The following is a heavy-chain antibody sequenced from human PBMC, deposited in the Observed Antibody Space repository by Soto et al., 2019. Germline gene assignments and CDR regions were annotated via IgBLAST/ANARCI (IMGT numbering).Heavy chain of an antibody. V-gene: IGHV4-4*07. CDR1: GTSVSNHY. Sequence: QVQLQESGPGLVKPSETLSLTCSVSGTSVSNHYWSWIRQPAGKGLEHIGRIYTSGSTSYNPSLKSRVTMSMDTSQTQIYLNLTSVTAADTAVYYCARGGIQLSYAFDYWGQGILVTVSS. D-gene: IGHD5-18*01. J-gene: IGHJ4*02. CDR2: IYTSGST. CDR3: ARGGIQLSYAFDY.